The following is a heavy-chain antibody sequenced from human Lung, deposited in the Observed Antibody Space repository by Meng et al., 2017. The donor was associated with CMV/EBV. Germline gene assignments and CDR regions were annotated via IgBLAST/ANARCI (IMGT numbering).Heavy chain of an antibody. CDR2: ISATGDTI. V-gene: IGHV3-48*04. Sequence: GGSLRLXCAGSGFTFRSYGMSWVRQAPGRGLEWISYISATGDTIHYADSVKGRFTVSRDNTKSSVYLRMNSLGAEDTAVYYCARDRDTHYCYSDSCYGLDYWGQGTLVPFSS. CDR1: GFTFRSYG. J-gene: IGHJ4*02. D-gene: IGHD2/OR15-2a*01. CDR3: ARDRDTHYCYSDSCYGLDY.